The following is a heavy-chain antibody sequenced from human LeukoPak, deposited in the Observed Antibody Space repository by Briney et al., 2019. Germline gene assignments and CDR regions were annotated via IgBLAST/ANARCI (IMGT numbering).Heavy chain of an antibody. CDR2: ISGSGGST. D-gene: IGHD6-13*01. Sequence: GGSLRLSCAASRFTLSSYAMSWVRQAPGKGLEWVSAISGSGGSTYYADSVKGRFTISRDNSKNTLYLQMNSLRAEDTAVYYCAKQAAAVGRTPFDYWGQGTLVTVSS. V-gene: IGHV3-23*01. CDR1: RFTLSSYA. CDR3: AKQAAAVGRTPFDY. J-gene: IGHJ4*02.